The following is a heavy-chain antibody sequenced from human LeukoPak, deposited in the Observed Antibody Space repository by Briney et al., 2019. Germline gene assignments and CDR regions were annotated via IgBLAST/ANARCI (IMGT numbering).Heavy chain of an antibody. Sequence: ASVKVSCKASGYTFTGYYMHWVRQAPGQGLEWMGWINPNSGGTNYAQKFQGRVTMTRDTSISTAYMELSRLRSDDTAVYYCARAQTYYYDSSGYFLRGYFDYWGQGTLVTVSS. D-gene: IGHD3-22*01. J-gene: IGHJ4*02. CDR3: ARAQTYYYDSSGYFLRGYFDY. V-gene: IGHV1-2*02. CDR2: INPNSGGT. CDR1: GYTFTGYY.